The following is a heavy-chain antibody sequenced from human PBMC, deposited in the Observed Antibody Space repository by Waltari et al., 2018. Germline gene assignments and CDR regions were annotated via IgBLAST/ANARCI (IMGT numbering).Heavy chain of an antibody. CDR1: GFTFSSYW. J-gene: IGHJ4*02. CDR3: VLYSSDFLGDC. D-gene: IGHD6-25*01. CDR2: INIDGSIT. V-gene: IGHV3-74*01. Sequence: EVQLVESGGGLVQPGGSLRLSCAASGFTFSSYWMHWVRQAPGKGLVSVSHINIDGSITTYADSVKGRFTISRDNAKNTLFLQMNSLRAEDTAVYYCVLYSSDFLGDCWGQGTLVTVSS.